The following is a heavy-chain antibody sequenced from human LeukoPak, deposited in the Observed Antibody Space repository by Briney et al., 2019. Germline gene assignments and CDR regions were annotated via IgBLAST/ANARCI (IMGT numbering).Heavy chain of an antibody. J-gene: IGHJ6*03. CDR2: IRYDGSNK. D-gene: IGHD6-13*01. CDR3: AKDGMQLVRRDYYYMDV. Sequence: PAGGSLRLSCAASGFTFSSYGMPWVRQAPGKGLEWAAFIRYDGSNKYYADSVKGRFTISRDNSKNTLYLQMNSLRAEDTAVYYCAKDGMQLVRRDYYYMDVWGKGTTVTVSS. CDR1: GFTFSSYG. V-gene: IGHV3-30*02.